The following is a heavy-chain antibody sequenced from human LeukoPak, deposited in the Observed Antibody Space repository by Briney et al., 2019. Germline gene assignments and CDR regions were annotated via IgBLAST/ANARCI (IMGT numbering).Heavy chain of an antibody. CDR2: ISAYNGNT. CDR1: GYTFTSYG. J-gene: IGHJ4*02. D-gene: IGHD6-19*01. Sequence: ASVKVSCKASGYTFTSYGISGVRQAPGQGLEGLGWISAYNGNTNYAQKLQGRATMTTDTSTSTAYMELRSLRSDDTAVYYCARDRKGSQWLVRRGVEQLSYWGQGTLVTVSS. CDR3: ARDRKGSQWLVRRGVEQLSY. V-gene: IGHV1-18*01.